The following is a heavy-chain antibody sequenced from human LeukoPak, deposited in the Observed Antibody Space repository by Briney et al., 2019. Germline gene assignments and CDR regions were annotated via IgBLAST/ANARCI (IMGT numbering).Heavy chain of an antibody. Sequence: NASETLSLTCAVSGGSISSSNWWSWVRQPPGKGLEWIGEIYHSGSTNYNPSLKSRVTISVDRSKNQFSLKLSSVTAADTAVYYCARDRAMVRGVTRWFDPWGQGTLVTVSS. D-gene: IGHD3-10*01. CDR3: ARDRAMVRGVTRWFDP. J-gene: IGHJ5*02. V-gene: IGHV4-4*02. CDR2: IYHSGST. CDR1: GGSISSSNW.